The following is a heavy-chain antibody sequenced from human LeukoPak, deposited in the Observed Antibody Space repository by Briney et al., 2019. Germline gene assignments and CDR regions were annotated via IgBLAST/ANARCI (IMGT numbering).Heavy chain of an antibody. CDR1: GFTFDDYA. D-gene: IGHD6-13*01. CDR3: ARGRGSWYGVYFDY. J-gene: IGHJ4*02. V-gene: IGHV3-9*01. Sequence: PGGSLRLSCAASGFTFDDYAMHRVRQAPGKGLEWVSGISWNSGSIGYADSVKGRFTISRDNAKNSLYLQMNSLRTEDTAVYYCARGRGSWYGVYFDYWGQGTLVTVSS. CDR2: ISWNSGSI.